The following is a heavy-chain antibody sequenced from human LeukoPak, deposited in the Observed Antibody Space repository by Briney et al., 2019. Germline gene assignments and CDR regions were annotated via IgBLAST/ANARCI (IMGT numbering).Heavy chain of an antibody. CDR1: GFTFDDYA. J-gene: IGHJ4*02. V-gene: IGHV3-43D*03. D-gene: IGHD6-6*01. Sequence: WGSLRLSCAASGFTFDDYAMHWVRQAPGKGLEGVSLISWDGGSTYYADSVKGRFTISRDNSKNSLYLKMNSLRAEDTALYYCAKPDRSARLVLDYWGQGTLVTVSS. CDR3: AKPDRSARLVLDY. CDR2: ISWDGGST.